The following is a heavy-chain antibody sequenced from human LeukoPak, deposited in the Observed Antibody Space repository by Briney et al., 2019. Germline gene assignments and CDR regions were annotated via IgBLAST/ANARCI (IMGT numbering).Heavy chain of an antibody. D-gene: IGHD1-26*01. CDR1: GGSISSSSYY. CDR3: ARFVGATAFGI. CDR2: IYYSGST. Sequence: SETLSLTCTVSGGSISSSSYYWGWIRQPPGKGLEWIGSIYYSGSTYYNPSLKSRVTISVDTSKNQFSLKLSSVTAADTAVYYCARFVGATAFGIWGQGTMVTVSS. J-gene: IGHJ3*02. V-gene: IGHV4-39*07.